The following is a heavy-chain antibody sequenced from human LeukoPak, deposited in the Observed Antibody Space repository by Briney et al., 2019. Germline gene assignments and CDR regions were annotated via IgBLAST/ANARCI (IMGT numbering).Heavy chain of an antibody. CDR2: ILHSGST. J-gene: IGHJ3*02. V-gene: IGHV4-30-2*01. CDR1: GGSISSGGYS. CDR3: ARDSIALQGHPAFDI. D-gene: IGHD2-21*01. Sequence: PSETLSLTCAVSGGSISSGGYSWSWIRQPPGKGLEWIGNILHSGSTNYNPSLRSRVTISVDRSKNQFPLELSSVTAADTAVYYCARDSIALQGHPAFDIWGQGTMVTVSS.